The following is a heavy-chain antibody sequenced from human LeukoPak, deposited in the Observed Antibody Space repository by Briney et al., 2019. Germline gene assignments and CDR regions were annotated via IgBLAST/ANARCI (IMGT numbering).Heavy chain of an antibody. Sequence: PSETLSLTCTVSVASIASVGYYWTWIRHPPGKGRGWMGTIYYSGSTYYNPSLKSRVTISVDTSKNQFSLKLSSVTAADTAVYYCARVYYDSSGYYSYYFDYWGQGTLVTVSS. CDR3: ARVYYDSSGYYSYYFDY. J-gene: IGHJ4*02. CDR1: VASIASVGYY. V-gene: IGHV4-31*03. D-gene: IGHD3-22*01. CDR2: IYYSGST.